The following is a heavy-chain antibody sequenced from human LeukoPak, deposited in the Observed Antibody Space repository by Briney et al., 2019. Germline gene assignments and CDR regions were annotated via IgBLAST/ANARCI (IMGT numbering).Heavy chain of an antibody. V-gene: IGHV4-59*01. D-gene: IGHD6-19*01. CDR1: GGSISSYY. J-gene: IGHJ6*03. CDR3: AREVAVAGTSYMDV. CDR2: IYYSGST. Sequence: PSETLSLTCTVSGGSISSYYWSWIRQPPGKGLEWIGYIYYSGSTNYNPSLKSRATISVDTSKNQFSLKLSSVTAADTAVYYCAREVAVAGTSYMDVWGKGTTVTISS.